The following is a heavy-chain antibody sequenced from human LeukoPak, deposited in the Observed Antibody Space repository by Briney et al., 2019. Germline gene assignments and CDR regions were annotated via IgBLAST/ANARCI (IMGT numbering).Heavy chain of an antibody. CDR1: GYTFTGYY. J-gene: IGHJ4*02. CDR3: ARDLYGGTSATFDY. Sequence: ASVKVSCKASGYTFTGYYMHWVRQAPGQGLEWMGWINPNSGGTYYAQKFQGRVTMTNDTYISTAYMELSRLRSDNTAVYYCARDLYGGTSATFDYWGQGTLVTVSS. CDR2: INPNSGGT. V-gene: IGHV1-2*02. D-gene: IGHD4-23*01.